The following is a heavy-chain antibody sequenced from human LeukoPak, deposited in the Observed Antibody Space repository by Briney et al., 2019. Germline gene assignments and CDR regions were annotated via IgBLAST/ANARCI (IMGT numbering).Heavy chain of an antibody. D-gene: IGHD3-10*01. CDR1: GYTFTSYD. J-gene: IGHJ5*02. V-gene: IGHV1-8*01. CDR3: ARVPRTRWFGSNWFDP. Sequence: ASVKVSCKASGYTFTSYDINWVRQATGQGLEWMGWMNPNSGNTGYAQKFQGRVTMTRNTSISTAYMELSSLRSEDTAVYYCARVPRTRWFGSNWFDPWGQGTLVTVSS. CDR2: MNPNSGNT.